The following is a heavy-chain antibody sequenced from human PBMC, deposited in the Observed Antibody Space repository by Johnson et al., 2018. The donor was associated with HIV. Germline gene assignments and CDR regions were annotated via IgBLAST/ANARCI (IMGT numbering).Heavy chain of an antibody. V-gene: IGHV3-13*01. CDR1: RFTFSNYD. J-gene: IGHJ3*01. CDR3: ARGSRHTYDNDDVYLLQAFDV. Sequence: VQLVESGGGLVQPGGSLRLSCAASRFTFSNYDMHWVRQATGKGLEWVSAIGTAGDTYYPGSVKGRFTISRDNSKNTLYLQMNSLRAEDTAVYYCARGSRHTYDNDDVYLLQAFDVWGQGTVVTVSS. CDR2: IGTAGDT. D-gene: IGHD3-16*01.